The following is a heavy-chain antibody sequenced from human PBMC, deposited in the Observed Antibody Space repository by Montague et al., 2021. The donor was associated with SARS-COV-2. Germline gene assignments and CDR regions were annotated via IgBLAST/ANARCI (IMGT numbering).Heavy chain of an antibody. D-gene: IGHD4-17*01. J-gene: IGHJ4*02. CDR3: ARRRLREDYFDF. CDR1: GDSVSSSDNY. V-gene: IGHV4-39*01. Sequence: SETLSLTCTVSGDSVSSSDNYWGWIRQPPGKGLEWFGIVYYSGYTYYNPSVKGRVTISIDASKNQFSLKLNSLTATDTAIYHCARRRLREDYFDFWGQGTLLTVSS. CDR2: VYYSGYT.